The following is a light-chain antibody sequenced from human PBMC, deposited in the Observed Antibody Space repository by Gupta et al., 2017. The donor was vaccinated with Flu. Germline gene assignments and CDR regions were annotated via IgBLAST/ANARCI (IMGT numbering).Light chain of an antibody. V-gene: IGKV1-5*03. CDR1: QSISSW. CDR3: QQDRSYSWT. J-gene: IGKJ1*01. CDR2: KAS. Sequence: DIQITQSPSTLSASVGDRVTITCRASQSISSWLAWYQKKPGKAPKVLIYKASSLESGVPLRFSGSGSGTEFTLTVSSLQPDDFATYYCQQDRSYSWTFGQGTKVEIK.